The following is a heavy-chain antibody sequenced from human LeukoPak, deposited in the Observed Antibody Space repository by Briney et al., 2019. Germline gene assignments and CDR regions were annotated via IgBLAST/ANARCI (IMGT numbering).Heavy chain of an antibody. V-gene: IGHV3-23*01. CDR1: GFTFSNYA. CDR2: ISGSAGST. D-gene: IGHD6-13*01. CDR3: AKGPASTWYKYYFDY. J-gene: IGHJ4*02. Sequence: GGSLRLSCAASGFTFSNYAMSWVRQAPGKGLEWVSAISGSAGSTYYADSVKGRFTISRDNSRNTLYLQMNSLRAEDTALYYCAKGPASTWYKYYFDYWGQGTPVTVSS.